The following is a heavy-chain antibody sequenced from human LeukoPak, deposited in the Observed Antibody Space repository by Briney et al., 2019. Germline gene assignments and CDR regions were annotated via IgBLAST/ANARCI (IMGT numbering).Heavy chain of an antibody. CDR2: IYTGGNT. Sequence: GGSLRLSCAASGFIVNTNYMSWVRQAPGKGLEWISVIYTGGNTYYADSVKGRFTISRDNSKNTLFLQMNSLRIEDTAVYYCVRTNWEYSFDYWGQGTLVTVSS. J-gene: IGHJ4*02. V-gene: IGHV3-53*01. CDR3: VRTNWEYSFDY. D-gene: IGHD7-27*01. CDR1: GFIVNTNY.